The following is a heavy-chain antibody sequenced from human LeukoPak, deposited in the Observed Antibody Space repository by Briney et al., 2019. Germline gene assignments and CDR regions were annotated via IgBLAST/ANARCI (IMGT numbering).Heavy chain of an antibody. CDR2: ISYDGSDE. CDR1: GYTFSANG. V-gene: IGHV3-33*01. J-gene: IGHJ4*02. CDR3: ARDFSGDYYFDY. Sequence: GRSLRLSCEASGYTFSANGMHWVRQASGKGLEWVGMISYDGSDEYYADSVKGRFTISKDDSENTLYLQINSLRVEDTAVYYCARDFSGDYYFDYWGQGTLVTVSS. D-gene: IGHD7-27*01.